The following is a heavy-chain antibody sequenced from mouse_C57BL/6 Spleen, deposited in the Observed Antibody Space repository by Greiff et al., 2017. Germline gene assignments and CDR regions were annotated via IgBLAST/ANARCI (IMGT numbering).Heavy chain of an antibody. V-gene: IGHV1-64*01. J-gene: IGHJ3*01. CDR2: IHPNSGST. D-gene: IGHD4-1*01. Sequence: VQLQQPGAELVKPGASVKLSCKASGYTFTSYWMHWVKQRPGQGLEWIGMIHPNSGSTNYNEKFKSKATLTVDKSSSTAYMQLSSLTSEDSAVYYGAREGGLAGTGFAYWGQGTLVTVSA. CDR3: AREGGLAGTGFAY. CDR1: GYTFTSYW.